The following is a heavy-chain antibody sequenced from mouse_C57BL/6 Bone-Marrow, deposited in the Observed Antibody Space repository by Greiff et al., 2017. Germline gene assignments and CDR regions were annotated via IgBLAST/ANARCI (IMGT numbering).Heavy chain of an antibody. CDR2: IYPRSGNT. J-gene: IGHJ4*01. CDR3: ARDLYDGYYDAMDY. D-gene: IGHD2-3*01. CDR1: GYTFTSYG. Sequence: QVQLQQSGAELARPGASVKLSCKASGYTFTSYGISWVKQSTGQGLEWIGEIYPRSGNTYYNEKLKGKATLTADKSSSPAYMELRSLPSEDSAVYFCARDLYDGYYDAMDYWGQGTSVTVSS. V-gene: IGHV1-81*01.